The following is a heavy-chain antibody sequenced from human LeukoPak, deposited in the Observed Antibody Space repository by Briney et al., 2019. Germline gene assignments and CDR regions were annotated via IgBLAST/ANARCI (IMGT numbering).Heavy chain of an antibody. CDR2: IYYSGTT. V-gene: IGHV4-39*07. Sequence: SETLSLTCTVSGGSISSSSHYWGWVRQPPGKGLEWIGSIYYSGTTYYNPSLKSRVTISVDTSKNQFSLKLSSVTAADTAVYYCALSKQRSDAFDIWGQGTMVTVSS. J-gene: IGHJ3*02. CDR1: GGSISSSSHY. CDR3: ALSKQRSDAFDI.